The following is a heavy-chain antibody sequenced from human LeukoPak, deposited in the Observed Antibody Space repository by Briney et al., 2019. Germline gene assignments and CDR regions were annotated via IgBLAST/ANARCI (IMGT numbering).Heavy chain of an antibody. J-gene: IGHJ4*02. CDR2: ISYSGTT. CDR1: GGSISSYY. CDR3: ARLSSRDGSDYYIDY. V-gene: IGHV4-59*08. D-gene: IGHD3-22*01. Sequence: SETLSLTCTVSGGSISSYYWSWIRQPPGKGLEWIGYISYSGTTNYNPSLKSRVTISVDTSKNQLSLRLSSVTAADTAVYYCARLSSRDGSDYYIDYWGQGTLVTVSS.